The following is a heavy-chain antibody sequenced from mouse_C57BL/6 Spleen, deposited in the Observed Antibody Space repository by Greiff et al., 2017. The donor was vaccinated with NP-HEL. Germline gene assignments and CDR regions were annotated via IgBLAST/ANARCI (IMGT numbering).Heavy chain of an antibody. V-gene: IGHV1-26*01. CDR3: ARLNWEEGDY. CDR2: INPNNGGT. D-gene: IGHD4-1*01. Sequence: EVQLQQSGPELVKPGASVKISCKASGYTFTDYYMNWVKQSHGKSLEWIGDINPNNGGTSYNQKFKGKATLTVDKSSSTAYMELRSLTSEDSAVYYCARLNWEEGDYWGQGTTLTVSS. CDR1: GYTFTDYY. J-gene: IGHJ2*01.